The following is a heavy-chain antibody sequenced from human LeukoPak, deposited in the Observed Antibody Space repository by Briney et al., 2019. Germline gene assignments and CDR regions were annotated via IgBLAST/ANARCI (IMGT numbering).Heavy chain of an antibody. J-gene: IGHJ6*04. D-gene: IGHD3-10*02. CDR2: ISYDGSKK. CDR1: GFTFSSYW. Sequence: PGGSLRLSCAASGFTFSSYWMSWVRQAPGKGLEWVAVISYDGSKKDYADSEKGRFTISRDNSKNTLYLQMNSLRAEDTAIYYCAELGITMIGGVWGKGTTVTISS. CDR3: AELGITMIGGV. V-gene: IGHV3-30*18.